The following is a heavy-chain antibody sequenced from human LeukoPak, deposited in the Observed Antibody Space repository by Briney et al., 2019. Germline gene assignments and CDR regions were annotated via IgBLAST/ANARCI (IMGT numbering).Heavy chain of an antibody. V-gene: IGHV3-7*01. D-gene: IGHD1-26*01. CDR3: ARYGGSYYFDN. J-gene: IGHJ4*02. Sequence: GGSLRLSCAASGFTFSNYWMSWVRQAPGKGLEWVANIKQDGSERYYVDSVKGRFTISRDNAKNSLYLQMNSLRAEDTAVYYCARYGGSYYFDNWGQGTLVSVSS. CDR1: GFTFSNYW. CDR2: IKQDGSER.